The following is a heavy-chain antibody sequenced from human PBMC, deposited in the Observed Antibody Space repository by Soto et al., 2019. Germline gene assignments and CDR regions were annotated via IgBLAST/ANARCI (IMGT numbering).Heavy chain of an antibody. V-gene: IGHV3-53*01. CDR3: ARDFRREYSYGYGIYYYGMDV. Sequence: QPGGSLRLSCAASGFTVSSNYMSWVRQAPGKGLEWVSVIYSGGSTYYADSVKGRFTISRDNSKNTLYLQMNSLRAEDTAVYYCARDFRREYSYGYGIYYYGMDVWGQGTTVTVSS. J-gene: IGHJ6*02. CDR2: IYSGGST. CDR1: GFTVSSNY. D-gene: IGHD5-18*01.